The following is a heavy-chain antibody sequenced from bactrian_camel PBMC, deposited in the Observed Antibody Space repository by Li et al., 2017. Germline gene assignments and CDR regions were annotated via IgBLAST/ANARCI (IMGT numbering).Heavy chain of an antibody. CDR3: AAAVGLPDLRRQGYLSADYYRT. V-gene: IGHV3S1*01. CDR1: RPTYGGYC. J-gene: IGHJ6*01. CDR2: VDPDNANP. D-gene: IGHD2*01. Sequence: HVQLVESGGGSVEAGGSLRLSCEVRRPTYGGYCLAWYRQAPGQGREGVAAVDPDNANPAYAASVKGRFTISQDNAKNTVYLQMNSLKPEDSAMYYCAAAVGLPDLRRQGYLSADYYRTWGQGTQVTVS.